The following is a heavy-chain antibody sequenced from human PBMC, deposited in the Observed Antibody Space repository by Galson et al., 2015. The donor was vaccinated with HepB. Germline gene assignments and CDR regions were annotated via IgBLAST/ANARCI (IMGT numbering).Heavy chain of an antibody. CDR3: AKGRGYSYGPRVFDY. CDR1: GFTFSSYA. V-gene: IGHV3-23*01. D-gene: IGHD5-18*01. CDR2: ISGSGGST. J-gene: IGHJ4*02. Sequence: SLRLSCAASGFTFSSYAMSWVRQAPGKGLEWVSAISGSGGSTYYADSVKGRFTISRDNSKNTLYLQMNSLRAEDTAVYYCAKGRGYSYGPRVFDYWGQGTLVTVSS.